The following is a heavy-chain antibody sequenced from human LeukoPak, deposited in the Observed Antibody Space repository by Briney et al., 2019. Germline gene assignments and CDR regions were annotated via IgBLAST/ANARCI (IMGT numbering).Heavy chain of an antibody. D-gene: IGHD6-13*01. J-gene: IGHJ4*02. CDR2: INPNSGGT. CDR1: GYTFTGYY. CDR3: AGVKEIAAALDY. V-gene: IGHV1-2*06. Sequence: GASVKVSCKASGYTFTGYYMHWVRQAPGQGLEWMGRINPNSGGTNYAQKFQGRVTMTRDTSISTAYMELSRLRSDDTAVYYCAGVKEIAAALDYWGQGTLVTVSS.